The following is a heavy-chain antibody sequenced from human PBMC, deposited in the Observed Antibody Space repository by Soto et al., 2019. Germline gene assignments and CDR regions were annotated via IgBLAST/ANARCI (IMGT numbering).Heavy chain of an antibody. Sequence: EVQLVESGGGLVXPGGSLRLSCGASGFIFSNFDMHWVRQTTEKGLEWVSGIGFAGDTNYSGSVKGRFTISRENAKNSLFLKMNSLRVGDXGVYYCVRGLPGGFDPWGQGTLVTVSS. CDR2: IGFAGDT. CDR1: GFIFSNFD. CDR3: VRGLPGGFDP. J-gene: IGHJ5*02. D-gene: IGHD3-10*01. V-gene: IGHV3-13*01.